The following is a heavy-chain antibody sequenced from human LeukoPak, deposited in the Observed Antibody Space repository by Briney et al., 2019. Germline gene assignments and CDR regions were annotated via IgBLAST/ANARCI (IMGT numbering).Heavy chain of an antibody. V-gene: IGHV6-1*01. CDR3: ASGDYYDSSGYQSDY. J-gene: IGHJ4*02. CDR1: GDSVSSNSAA. D-gene: IGHD3-22*01. CDR2: TYYRSKWYN. Sequence: SQTLSLTCAISGDSVSSNSAAWNWIRQSPSRGLEWLGRTYYRSKWYNDYTVSVKSRITINPDTSKNQFSLKLSSVTAADTAVYYCASGDYYDSSGYQSDYWGQGTLVTVSS.